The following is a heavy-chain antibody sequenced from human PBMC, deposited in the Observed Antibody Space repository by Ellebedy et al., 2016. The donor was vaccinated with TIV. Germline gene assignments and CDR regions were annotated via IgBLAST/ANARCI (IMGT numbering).Heavy chain of an antibody. Sequence: PGGSLRLSCLTSGFNFGTSWMRWVRQAPGKGLEWVANIKEDGRERYYVDSIKGRFTISRDNDKTTLYLQMNSLRVEDTATYYCSVRPLAPDYVDHWGQGTLVTVSS. CDR3: SVRPLAPDYVDH. CDR2: IKEDGRER. CDR1: GFNFGTSW. J-gene: IGHJ4*02. V-gene: IGHV3-7*01. D-gene: IGHD3-3*02.